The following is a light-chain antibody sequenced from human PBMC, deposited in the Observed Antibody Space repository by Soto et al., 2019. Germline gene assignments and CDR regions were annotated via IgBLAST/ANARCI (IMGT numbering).Light chain of an antibody. J-gene: IGKJ1*01. CDR1: QSVSSSY. CDR2: GAS. CDR3: QQSGSSSWT. V-gene: IGKV3-20*01. Sequence: EIVLTQSPGTLSLSPGERATLSCRASQSVSSSYLAWYQQKPGQAPRLLIYGASSRATGIPDRFSGSRSGTDFTLTISRLEPEDFAVYSCQQSGSSSWTFGQGTKVEIK.